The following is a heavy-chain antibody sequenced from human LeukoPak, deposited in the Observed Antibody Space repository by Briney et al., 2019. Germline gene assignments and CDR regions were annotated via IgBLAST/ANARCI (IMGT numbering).Heavy chain of an antibody. CDR3: ARGGSGYDSFYYYGMDV. CDR1: GGSISSYY. D-gene: IGHD5-12*01. J-gene: IGHJ6*02. Sequence: SDTLSLTCTVSGGSISSYYWSWIRQPPGKGLEWIGYIYDSGSINYNPSLKSRVTISLDTSKNQFSLKLSSVTAADTAVYYCARGGSGYDSFYYYGMDVWGQGTTVTVSS. CDR2: IYDSGSI. V-gene: IGHV4-59*07.